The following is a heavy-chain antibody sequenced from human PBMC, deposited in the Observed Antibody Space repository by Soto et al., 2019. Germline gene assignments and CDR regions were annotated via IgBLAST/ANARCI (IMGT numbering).Heavy chain of an antibody. CDR1: GGSISSYY. D-gene: IGHD6-13*01. V-gene: IGHV4-59*01. CDR3: ARLYSSSPYNDYFDY. Sequence: SETLSLTCTVSGGSISSYYWSWIRQPPGKGLEWIGYIYYSGSTNYNPSLKSRVTISVDTSKNQFSLKLSSVTAADTAVYYCARLYSSSPYNDYFDYWGQGTLVTVSS. CDR2: IYYSGST. J-gene: IGHJ4*02.